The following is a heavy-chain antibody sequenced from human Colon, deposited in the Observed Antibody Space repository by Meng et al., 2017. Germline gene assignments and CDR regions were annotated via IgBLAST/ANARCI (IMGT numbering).Heavy chain of an antibody. D-gene: IGHD2/OR15-2a*01. V-gene: IGHV3-33*01. CDR2: IWYDGSNT. CDR1: GFAFSSYG. J-gene: IGHJ4*02. Sequence: GGPLRLACVASGFAFSSYGMHGVRQAPAKGPEWGAVIWYDGSNTYYADSVKGRFTISRDNSKNTLYLQMNSPRAEDTALYYCAREIGYFDYWGQGTLVTVSS. CDR3: AREIGYFDY.